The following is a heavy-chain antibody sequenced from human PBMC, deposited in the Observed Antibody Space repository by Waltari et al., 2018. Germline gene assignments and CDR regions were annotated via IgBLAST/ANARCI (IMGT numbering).Heavy chain of an antibody. D-gene: IGHD3-16*01. J-gene: IGHJ3*02. CDR1: GFTFDDYG. V-gene: IGHV3-20*01. CDR3: ARAPLLGELQDAFDI. Sequence: EVQLVESGGGVVRPGGSLRLSCAASGFTFDDYGMSWVRQAPGKGLEWVSGINWNGGSTGYADSVKGRFTISRDNAKNSLYLQMNSLRAEDTALYHCARAPLLGELQDAFDIWGQGTMVTVSS. CDR2: INWNGGST.